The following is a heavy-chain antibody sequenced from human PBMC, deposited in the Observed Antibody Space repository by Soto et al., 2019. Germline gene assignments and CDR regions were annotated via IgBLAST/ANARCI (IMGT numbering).Heavy chain of an antibody. J-gene: IGHJ3*02. CDR1: GDSISSGDYY. CDR3: ARRHYYDSSGYADALDI. CDR2: TYHSGRT. V-gene: IGHV4-30-4*01. Sequence: QVHLQESGPGLVEPSQTLSLTCTVSGDSISSGDYYWSWIRQSPDKGLEWIGFTYHSGRTYYKPSLKSRVTISADTSQNQFFLKLSSVTAADTAVYYCARRHYYDSSGYADALDIWGQGTSVTVSS. D-gene: IGHD3-22*01.